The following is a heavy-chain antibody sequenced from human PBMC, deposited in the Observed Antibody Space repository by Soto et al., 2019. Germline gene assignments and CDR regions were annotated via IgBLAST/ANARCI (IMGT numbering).Heavy chain of an antibody. D-gene: IGHD6-19*01. V-gene: IGHV5-51*01. CDR1: GYSFTNFW. Sequence: PGESLKISCKVSGYSFTNFWIGRVRQMPGQGLEWMGIIFPGDSETRYSPSFEGQVTISVDKSIATAYLQWSSLKASDSAMYYCARSYSSAWFGAEFDYWGQGTLVTVSS. J-gene: IGHJ4*02. CDR2: IFPGDSET. CDR3: ARSYSSAWFGAEFDY.